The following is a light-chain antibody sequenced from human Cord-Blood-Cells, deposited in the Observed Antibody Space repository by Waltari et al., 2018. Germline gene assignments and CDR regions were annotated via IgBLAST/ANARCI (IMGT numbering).Light chain of an antibody. V-gene: IGKV1-39*01. J-gene: IGKJ1*01. CDR1: QSISSH. CDR2: AAS. Sequence: DMQMTQSQSSLSASVGDRVTITCRASQSISSHLNWYQQKPGKAPKLLIYAASSLQSGVPSRFSGSGSGTDFTLTISSLQPEDFATYYCQQSYSTPWTFGQGTKVEIK. CDR3: QQSYSTPWT.